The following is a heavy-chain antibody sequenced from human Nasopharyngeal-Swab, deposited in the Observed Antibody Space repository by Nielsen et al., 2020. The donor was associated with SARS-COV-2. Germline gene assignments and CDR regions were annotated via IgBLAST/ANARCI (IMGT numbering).Heavy chain of an antibody. J-gene: IGHJ6*02. CDR1: GGSIENYH. Sequence: SETLSLTCTVSGGSIENYHWTWIRQSAGEGLEGMGHIYGSGATNYNPSLKSRIFMSVDPSKNQFSLTLRSVTAADTAVYYCARDPFRIFGVAYGLDVWGQGTTVTVSS. CDR3: ARDPFRIFGVAYGLDV. D-gene: IGHD3-3*02. CDR2: IYGSGAT. V-gene: IGHV4-4*07.